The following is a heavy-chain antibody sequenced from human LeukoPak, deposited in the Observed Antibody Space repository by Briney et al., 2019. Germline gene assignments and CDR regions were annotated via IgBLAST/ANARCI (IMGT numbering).Heavy chain of an antibody. D-gene: IGHD2-2*01. CDR3: ASQRDWTRTSCYAYYYYYMDV. V-gene: IGHV1-69*05. CDR1: GGSFSKYG. CDR2: IIPVFGTA. J-gene: IGHJ6*03. Sequence: ASVKVSCKASGGSFSKYGISWVRQVPGQGLEWMGGIIPVFGTANYAQKFQGRVTGTTDESTSTAYMELSSLRSEDTGIYYCASQRDWTRTSCYAYYYYYMDVWGKGTTVTVSS.